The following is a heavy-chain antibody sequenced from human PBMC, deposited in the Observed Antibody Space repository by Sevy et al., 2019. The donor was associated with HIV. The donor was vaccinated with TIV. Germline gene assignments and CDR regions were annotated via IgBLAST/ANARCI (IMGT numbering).Heavy chain of an antibody. V-gene: IGHV3-30*04. D-gene: IGHD4-4*01. CDR2: ISYDGSNK. J-gene: IGHJ6*02. CDR3: ARVLMTTVTTYGMDV. Sequence: GGSLRLSCAASGFTFSSYAMHWVRQAPGKGLEWVAVISYDGSNKYYADSVKGRFTISRDNSKNTLYLQMNSLRAEDTAVYYCARVLMTTVTTYGMDVWGQRTTVTVSS. CDR1: GFTFSSYA.